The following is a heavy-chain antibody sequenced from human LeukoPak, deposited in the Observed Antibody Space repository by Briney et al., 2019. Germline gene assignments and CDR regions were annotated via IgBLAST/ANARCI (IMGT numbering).Heavy chain of an antibody. D-gene: IGHD3-10*01. V-gene: IGHV3-53*05. Sequence: GGSLRLSCAASGFTVSGTYMSWVRQAPGKGLEWVSVIYSAGDTFSADSVKGRFTISRDNSKDTLYLQMNGLRAGDTAVYYCLCYYASATFYWGQGTLVTVSS. CDR2: IYSAGDT. J-gene: IGHJ4*02. CDR3: LCYYASATFY. CDR1: GFTVSGTY.